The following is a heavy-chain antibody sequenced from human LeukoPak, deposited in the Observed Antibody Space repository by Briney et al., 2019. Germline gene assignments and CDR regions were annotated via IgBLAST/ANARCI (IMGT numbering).Heavy chain of an antibody. D-gene: IGHD4-23*01. V-gene: IGHV1-2*02. CDR1: GYTFTGYF. J-gene: IGHJ4*02. CDR2: INPNSGGT. CDR3: ARGRGAATTVVTATLDDY. Sequence: ASVQVSCKASGYTFTGYFMHWVRQAPGQGLGWMGWINPNSGGTKYAQKFQGRVTMTRDKSITTAYMELSRLTSDDTAVYYCARGRGAATTVVTATLDDYWGQGTLVTVS.